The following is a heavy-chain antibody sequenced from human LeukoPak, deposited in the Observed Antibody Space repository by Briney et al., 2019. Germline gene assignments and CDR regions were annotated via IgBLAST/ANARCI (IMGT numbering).Heavy chain of an antibody. Sequence: PGPSLRLSCAASGFAFSSYAMGSVRQAPGKGLEWVSTISGSGGSTYYADSVKGRFTISRDNSKNTLYLQMNSLRAEDTAVYYCAKDMEMGATTGFLDYWGQGTLVAVSS. CDR2: ISGSGGST. J-gene: IGHJ4*02. V-gene: IGHV3-23*01. D-gene: IGHD1-26*01. CDR3: AKDMEMGATTGFLDY. CDR1: GFAFSSYA.